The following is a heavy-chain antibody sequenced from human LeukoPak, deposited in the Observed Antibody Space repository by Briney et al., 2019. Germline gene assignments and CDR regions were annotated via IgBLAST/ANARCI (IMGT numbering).Heavy chain of an antibody. CDR3: ARAQITFGGVIVIPDAFDI. J-gene: IGHJ3*02. CDR2: INTNTGNP. V-gene: IGHV7-4-1*02. Sequence: ASVKVSCKASGYTFISYAMNWVRQAPGQGLEWMGWINTNTGNPMYAQGFTGRFVFSLDTSVSTAYLQISSLKAEDTAVYYCARAQITFGGVIVIPDAFDIWGQGTMVTVSS. CDR1: GYTFISYA. D-gene: IGHD3-16*02.